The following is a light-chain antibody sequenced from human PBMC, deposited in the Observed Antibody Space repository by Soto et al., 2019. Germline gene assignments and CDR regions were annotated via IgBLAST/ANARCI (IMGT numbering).Light chain of an antibody. J-gene: IGLJ1*01. Sequence: SYELTQSPSVSVAPEKTATITCGGNNIGNKRVHWYRQKPGQAPVLLISYDSDRPSGTPEGFSGSNSGNTATLTISRVEAGDEADYYCQVWDIMTDNYVFGSGTKVTVL. CDR3: QVWDIMTDNYV. V-gene: IGLV3-21*04. CDR2: YDS. CDR1: NIGNKR.